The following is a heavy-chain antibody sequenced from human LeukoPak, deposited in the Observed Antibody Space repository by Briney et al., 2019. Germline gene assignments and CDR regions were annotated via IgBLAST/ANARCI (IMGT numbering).Heavy chain of an antibody. CDR3: ARGPRRRLYWSSTSCLYTWFDP. V-gene: IGHV4-34*01. J-gene: IGHJ5*02. CDR2: INHGGST. Sequence: SETLSLTRAVYGGSFSGYYWSWIRQPPGKGLEWIGEINHGGSTNHNPSLKSRVPISVDTSKNQFSLKLSSVTAADTAVYYCARGPRRRLYWSSTSCLYTWFDPWGQGTLVTVSS. D-gene: IGHD2-2*01. CDR1: GGSFSGYY.